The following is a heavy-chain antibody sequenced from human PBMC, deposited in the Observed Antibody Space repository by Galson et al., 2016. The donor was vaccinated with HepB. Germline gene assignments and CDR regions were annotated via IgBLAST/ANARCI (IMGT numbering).Heavy chain of an antibody. CDR3: AHSRPGVLRFNWFDP. CDR2: IYWDNGK. J-gene: IGHJ5*02. V-gene: IGHV2-5*02. D-gene: IGHD3-3*01. Sequence: PALVKPTQTLTLTCTFSGFSLSTPGVGVGWVRQPPGKALEWLANIYWDNGKRYNPSLRSRITLNKDTSKNEVVLTLADMDPADTATYFCAHSRPGVLRFNWFDPWGQGTLVTVSS. CDR1: GFSLSTPGVG.